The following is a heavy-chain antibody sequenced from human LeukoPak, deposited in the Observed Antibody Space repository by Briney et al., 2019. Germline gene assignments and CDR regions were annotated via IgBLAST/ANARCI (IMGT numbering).Heavy chain of an antibody. D-gene: IGHD6-19*01. Sequence: PGGSPRLSCAASGFTFSSYSMNWVRQAPGKGLEWVSSISSSSSYIYYADSVKSRFTISRDNAKNSLYLQMNSLRAEDTAVYYCARDQGRSIWLADNDAFDIWGQGTMVTVSS. V-gene: IGHV3-21*01. CDR3: ARDQGRSIWLADNDAFDI. J-gene: IGHJ3*02. CDR1: GFTFSSYS. CDR2: ISSSSSYI.